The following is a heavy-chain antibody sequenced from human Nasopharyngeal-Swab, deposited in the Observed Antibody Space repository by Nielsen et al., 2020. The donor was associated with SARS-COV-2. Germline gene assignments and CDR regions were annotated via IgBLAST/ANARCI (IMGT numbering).Heavy chain of an antibody. CDR3: ARLPGDV. V-gene: IGHV3-33*01. CDR1: GFTFSSYG. Sequence: GESLKISCAASGFTFSSYGMHWVRQAPGKGLEWVAVIWYDGSNKYYADSVKGRFTISRDNSKNTLYFQMNSLRDEDTAVYYCARLPGDVWGQGTTVIVSS. CDR2: IWYDGSNK. J-gene: IGHJ6*02.